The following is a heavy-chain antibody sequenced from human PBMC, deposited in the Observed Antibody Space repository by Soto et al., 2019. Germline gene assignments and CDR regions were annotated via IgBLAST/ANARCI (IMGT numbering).Heavy chain of an antibody. CDR2: INPSGGST. CDR1: GYTFTSYY. CDR3: ARDIFDYVNSKDAFDI. D-gene: IGHD4-17*01. J-gene: IGHJ3*02. Sequence: ASVKVSCKASGYTFTSYYMHWVRQAPGQGLEWMGIINPSGGSTSYAQKFQGRVTMTRDTSTSTVYMELSSLRSEDTAVYYCARDIFDYVNSKDAFDIWGQGTMVPVSS. V-gene: IGHV1-46*03.